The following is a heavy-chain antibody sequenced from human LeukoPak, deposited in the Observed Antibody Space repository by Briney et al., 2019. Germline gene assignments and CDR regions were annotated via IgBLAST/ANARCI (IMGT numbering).Heavy chain of an antibody. J-gene: IGHJ4*02. V-gene: IGHV3-74*01. CDR3: ARDGSGSYRVSRFDY. CDR1: GLTFSSHW. CDR2: ITNDGSST. Sequence: GGSLRLSCAASGLTFSSHWMHWVCQAPGKGLVWVSRITNDGSSTTYADSVKGRFTISRDNSKNTLYLQMNSLRAEDTAVYYCARDGSGSYRVSRFDYWGQGTLVTVSS. D-gene: IGHD1-26*01.